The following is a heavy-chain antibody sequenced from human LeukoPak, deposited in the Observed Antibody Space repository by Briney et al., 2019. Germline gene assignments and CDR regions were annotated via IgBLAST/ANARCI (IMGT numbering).Heavy chain of an antibody. Sequence: GMSLRLSCAASGFTFSSYAMHWVRQAPGKGLEWVAVISYDGSNKYYADSVKGRFTISRDNSKNTLYLQMNSLRAEDTAVYYCARDLSGARGSDYYYYGMDVWGQGTTVTVSS. CDR2: ISYDGSNK. V-gene: IGHV3-30*04. D-gene: IGHD3-10*01. CDR1: GFTFSSYA. CDR3: ARDLSGARGSDYYYYGMDV. J-gene: IGHJ6*02.